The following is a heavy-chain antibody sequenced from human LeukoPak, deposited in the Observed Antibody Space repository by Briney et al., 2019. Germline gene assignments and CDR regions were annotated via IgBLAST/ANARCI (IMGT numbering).Heavy chain of an antibody. CDR2: INHSGST. Sequence: SETLSLTCAVYGGSFSGYYWSWIRQPPGKGLEWIGEINHSGSTNYNPSLKSRVTISVDTSKNQFSLKLSSVTAADTAVYYCARAPKNDAYDIWGQGTMVTVSS. CDR3: ARAPKNDAYDI. V-gene: IGHV4-34*01. CDR1: GGSFSGYY. J-gene: IGHJ3*02.